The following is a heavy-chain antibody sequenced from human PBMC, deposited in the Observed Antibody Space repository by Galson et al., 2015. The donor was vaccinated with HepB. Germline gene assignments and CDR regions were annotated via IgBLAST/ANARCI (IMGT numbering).Heavy chain of an antibody. V-gene: IGHV1-18*01. Sequence: SVKVSCKASGYTFTKFGISWVRQAPGQGLEWMAWISGYSGHTNYPQKFQGRVTVPADTSTTTVYMVLRSLRSDDTAVYYCARGRSSGWSFDYWGQGTLVTVSS. J-gene: IGHJ4*02. D-gene: IGHD6-19*01. CDR1: GYTFTKFG. CDR3: ARGRSSGWSFDY. CDR2: ISGYSGHT.